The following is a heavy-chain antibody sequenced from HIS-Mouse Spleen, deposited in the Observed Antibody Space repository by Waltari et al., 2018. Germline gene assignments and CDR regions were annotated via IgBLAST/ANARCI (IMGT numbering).Heavy chain of an antibody. V-gene: IGHV1-2*02. CDR2: INPNSGGT. Sequence: QVQLVQSGAEVKKPGASVKVSCKASGYTFTGYYMHWVRQAPGQGLEWMGWINPNSGGTNYAQKFQGRVTMTRDTSISTAYMELSRLRSDDTAVYYCARTPIEYSSSSGAFDIWGQGTMVTVSS. CDR3: ARTPIEYSSSSGAFDI. J-gene: IGHJ3*02. CDR1: GYTFTGYY. D-gene: IGHD6-6*01.